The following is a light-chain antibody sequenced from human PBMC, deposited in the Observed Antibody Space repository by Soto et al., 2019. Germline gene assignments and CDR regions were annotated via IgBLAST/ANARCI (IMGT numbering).Light chain of an antibody. CDR1: QSVSRY. CDR2: DAS. J-gene: IGKJ4*01. CDR3: QQRTNWPLT. Sequence: EIVLTQSPATLSLSPGERATLSCRACQSVSRYLAWYQQKPGQAPRLLIYDASNRATGIPARFSGSGSGTDFTLSISSLEPEAFAVYYCQQRTNWPLTFGAVTKVEI. V-gene: IGKV3-11*01.